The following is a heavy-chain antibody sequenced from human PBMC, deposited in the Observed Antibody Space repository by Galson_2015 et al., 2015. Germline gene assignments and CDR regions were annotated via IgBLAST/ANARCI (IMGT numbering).Heavy chain of an antibody. J-gene: IGHJ6*02. V-gene: IGHV3-33*01. Sequence: SLRLSCAASGFTFSSYGMHWVRQAPGKGLEWVAVIWYDGSNKYYADSVKGRFTISRDNSKNTLYLQMNSLRAEDTAVYYCARERWLDRYYYGMDVWGQGTTVTVSS. CDR1: GFTFSSYG. CDR3: ARERWLDRYYYGMDV. D-gene: IGHD3-10*01. CDR2: IWYDGSNK.